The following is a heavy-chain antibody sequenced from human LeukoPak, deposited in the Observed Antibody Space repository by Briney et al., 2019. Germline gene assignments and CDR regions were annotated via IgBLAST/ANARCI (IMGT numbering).Heavy chain of an antibody. J-gene: IGHJ3*02. CDR3: ARQSYDFWSGYYTLDAFDI. D-gene: IGHD3-3*01. CDR1: GGSISNCF. CDR2: IYYSGST. V-gene: IGHV4-59*08. Sequence: PSETLSLTCTVSGGSISNCFWSWIRQPPGKGLEWIGYIYYSGSTYYNPSLKSRVTISVDTSKNQFSLKLSSVTAADTAVYYCARQSYDFWSGYYTLDAFDIWGQGTMVTVSS.